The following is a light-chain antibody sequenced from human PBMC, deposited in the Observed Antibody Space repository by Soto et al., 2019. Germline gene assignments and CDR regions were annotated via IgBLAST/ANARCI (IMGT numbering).Light chain of an antibody. CDR3: QSYDSSLSGSV. V-gene: IGLV1-40*01. Sequence: QSVLTQPPSVSGAPGQRVTISCTGSSSNIGAGYDVHWYQQLPGTAPKLLIYGNSNRPSGVPDRFSGSKSGTSASLAITGRQAEDEVDYYCQSYDSSLSGSVLAGGTKHTVL. J-gene: IGLJ2*01. CDR2: GNS. CDR1: SSNIGAGYD.